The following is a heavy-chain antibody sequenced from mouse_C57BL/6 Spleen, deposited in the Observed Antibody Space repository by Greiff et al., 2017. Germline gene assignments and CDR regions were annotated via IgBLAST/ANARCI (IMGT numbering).Heavy chain of an antibody. CDR2: IHPNSGST. J-gene: IGHJ2*01. CDR3: ARRKGNYPYYFDY. D-gene: IGHD2-1*01. V-gene: IGHV1-64*01. CDR1: GYTFTSYW. Sequence: VQLQQPGAELVKPGASVKLSCKASGYTFTSYWMHWVKQRPGQGLEWIGMIHPNSGSTNYNEKFKSKATLTVDKSSSTAYMQLSSLTSEDSAVYYCARRKGNYPYYFDYWGQGTTLTVSS.